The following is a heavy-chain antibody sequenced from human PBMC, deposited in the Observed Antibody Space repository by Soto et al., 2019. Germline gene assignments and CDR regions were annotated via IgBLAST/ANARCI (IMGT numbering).Heavy chain of an antibody. Sequence: SETLSLTCAVYGGSFSGYYWSWIRQPPGKGLEWIGEINHSGSTNYNPSLKSRVTISVDTSKNQFSLKLSSVTAADTAVYYCPRVKFWSGFYYYYGKDVWGQVNT. J-gene: IGHJ6*01. CDR3: PRVKFWSGFYYYYGKDV. CDR1: GGSFSGYY. CDR2: INHSGST. V-gene: IGHV4-34*01. D-gene: IGHD3-3*01.